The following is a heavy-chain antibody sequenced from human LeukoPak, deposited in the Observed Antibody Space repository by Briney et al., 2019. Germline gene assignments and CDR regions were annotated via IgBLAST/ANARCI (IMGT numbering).Heavy chain of an antibody. CDR1: GFTFSNYD. D-gene: IGHD5-18*01. CDR3: ARGGGYTYGNPSYYYYGMDV. V-gene: IGHV3-13*01. CDR2: IGTAGDT. J-gene: IGHJ6*02. Sequence: PGGSLRLSCAASGFTFSNYDMHWVRQATGKGLEWVSAIGTAGDTYYPGSVKGRFTISRGNAKNSLYLQMNSLRAGDTAVFYCARGGGYTYGNPSYYYYGMDVWGQGTTVTVSS.